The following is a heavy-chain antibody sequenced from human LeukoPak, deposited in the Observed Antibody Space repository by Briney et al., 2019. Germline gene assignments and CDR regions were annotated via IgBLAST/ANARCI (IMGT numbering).Heavy chain of an antibody. Sequence: GGSLRLSCAASGFTFSSYAMSWVRQAPGKGLEWVSSISSSSSYIYYAGSVKGRFTISRDNARNSLYLQMNSLRAEDTAVYYCVRGKANYGSGSDVWGKGTTVTVSS. CDR3: VRGKANYGSGSDV. CDR1: GFTFSSYA. D-gene: IGHD3-10*01. CDR2: ISSSSSYI. V-gene: IGHV3-21*01. J-gene: IGHJ6*04.